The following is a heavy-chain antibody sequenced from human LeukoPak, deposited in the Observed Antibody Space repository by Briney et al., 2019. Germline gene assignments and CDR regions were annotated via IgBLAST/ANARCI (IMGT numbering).Heavy chain of an antibody. J-gene: IGHJ4*02. CDR3: AWDYQLLSPLDY. Sequence: GGSLRLSCAASGFSFSIYDMYWVRQAPGKGLEWVAYIRYDGRNKDYADSVKGRFTISRDNSKNTLFLEMNSLRAEDTAVYYCAWDYQLLSPLDYWGQGTLVTVSS. CDR1: GFSFSIYD. V-gene: IGHV3-30*02. D-gene: IGHD2-2*01. CDR2: IRYDGRNK.